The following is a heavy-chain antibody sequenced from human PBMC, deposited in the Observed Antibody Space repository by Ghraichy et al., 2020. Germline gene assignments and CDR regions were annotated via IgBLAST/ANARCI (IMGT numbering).Heavy chain of an antibody. CDR1: GGFMNTFY. D-gene: IGHD3-16*01. Sequence: SQTLSLTCSVSGGFMNTFYWSWLRQSPGKGLEWIGNVFYRGNTNYNPSLKSRDTIFIDTSKNQFFLNLTSVTAADTAVYYCAGGERYFDVWGRGPLVSVSS. V-gene: IGHV4-59*01. CDR2: VFYRGNT. CDR3: AGGERYFDV. J-gene: IGHJ2*01.